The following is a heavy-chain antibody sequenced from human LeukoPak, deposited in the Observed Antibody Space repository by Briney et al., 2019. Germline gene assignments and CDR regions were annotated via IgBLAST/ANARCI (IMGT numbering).Heavy chain of an antibody. CDR2: ISAYNGNT. CDR1: GYTFTSYG. Sequence: ASVKVSCKASGYTFTSYGISWVRQAPGQGLEWMGWISAYNGNTNYAQKLQGRVTMTTDTSTSTAYMELRSLRSDDTAVYYCAREAAAGLEHPYYYYGMDVWGQGTTVTVSS. CDR3: AREAAAGLEHPYYYYGMDV. J-gene: IGHJ6*02. D-gene: IGHD6-13*01. V-gene: IGHV1-18*01.